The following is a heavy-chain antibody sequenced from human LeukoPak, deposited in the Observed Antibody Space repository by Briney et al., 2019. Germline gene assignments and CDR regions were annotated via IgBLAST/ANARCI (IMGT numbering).Heavy chain of an antibody. Sequence: GGSLRLSCAASGFTVSGNYMSWVRQAPGKGLEWVSLIYSGGDTYYADSVKGRFTISRDNSQNTLCLQMNNLRPDDTAVYYCATRYCSGTSCFRGAFDVWGQGTMVTVSS. D-gene: IGHD2-2*01. V-gene: IGHV3-66*02. CDR1: GFTVSGNY. CDR3: ATRYCSGTSCFRGAFDV. CDR2: IYSGGDT. J-gene: IGHJ3*01.